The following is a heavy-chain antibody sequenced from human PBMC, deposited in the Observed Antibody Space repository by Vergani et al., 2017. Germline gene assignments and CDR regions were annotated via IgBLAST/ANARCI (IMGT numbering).Heavy chain of an antibody. Sequence: QLVESGGGWVQPGGSLRLSCVVSGFDFSSYIMNWVRQAPGKGLEWVSFVSTGTKSQSYAESVKGRFTISRDSAKNSLYLQMDSLRAEDTAVYCCARDGGEYDKDALDVWGQGTKVTVTS. J-gene: IGHJ3*01. CDR2: VSTGTKSQ. D-gene: IGHD2-21*01. CDR3: ARDGGEYDKDALDV. CDR1: GFDFSSYI. V-gene: IGHV3-48*01.